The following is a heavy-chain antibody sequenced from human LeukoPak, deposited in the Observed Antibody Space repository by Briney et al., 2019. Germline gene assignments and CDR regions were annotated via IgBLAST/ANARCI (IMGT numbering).Heavy chain of an antibody. CDR2: INPNSGGT. J-gene: IGHJ4*02. V-gene: IGHV1-2*02. Sequence: ASVKVSCKASGYTFTGYYMHWVRQAPGQGVEWMGWINPNSGGTNYAQKFQGRVTMTRDTSISTAYMELSRLRSDDTAVYYCARGPEYYYDSSGYYYYWGQGTLVTVSS. D-gene: IGHD3-22*01. CDR3: ARGPEYYYDSSGYYYY. CDR1: GYTFTGYY.